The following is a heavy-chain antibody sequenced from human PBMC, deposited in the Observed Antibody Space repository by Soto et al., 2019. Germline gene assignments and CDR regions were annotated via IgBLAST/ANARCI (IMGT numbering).Heavy chain of an antibody. V-gene: IGHV3-30-3*01. Sequence: QVQLVESGGGVVQPGRSLRLSCAASGFTFSSYAMHWVRQAPGKGLEWVAVISYDGSNKYYADSVKGRFTISRDNSKNPLYLQMNSLRAEDTAVYYCARNQQFKGGMDVWGQGTTVTVSS. J-gene: IGHJ6*02. D-gene: IGHD4-4*01. CDR3: ARNQQFKGGMDV. CDR2: ISYDGSNK. CDR1: GFTFSSYA.